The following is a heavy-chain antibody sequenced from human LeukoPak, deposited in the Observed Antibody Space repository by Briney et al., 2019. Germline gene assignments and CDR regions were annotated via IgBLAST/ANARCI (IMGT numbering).Heavy chain of an antibody. D-gene: IGHD3-22*01. CDR2: INPGGGST. CDR1: GYTFTSYY. Sequence: ASVKVSCKASGYTFTSYYMHWVRQAPGQGLEWMGIINPGGGSTSYAQKFQGRVTMTRDTSTSTVYMELSSLRSEDTAVYYCARDRNYYDSSGYLPFDYWGQGTLVTVSS. V-gene: IGHV1-46*01. CDR3: ARDRNYYDSSGYLPFDY. J-gene: IGHJ4*02.